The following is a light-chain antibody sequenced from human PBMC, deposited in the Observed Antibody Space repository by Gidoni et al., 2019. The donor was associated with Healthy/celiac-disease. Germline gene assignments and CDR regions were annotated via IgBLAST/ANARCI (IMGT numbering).Light chain of an antibody. CDR2: GAS. V-gene: IGKV3-15*01. Sequence: EIVMTQSPATLSVSPGERATFSCRASQSVSSNLAWYQQKPGQATRLLIYGASTRATGNPARFNGSGSGTEFTLTMSSLQTEDLAVYYCEQYNNWSLWTFGQGTKVEIK. J-gene: IGKJ1*01. CDR1: QSVSSN. CDR3: EQYNNWSLWT.